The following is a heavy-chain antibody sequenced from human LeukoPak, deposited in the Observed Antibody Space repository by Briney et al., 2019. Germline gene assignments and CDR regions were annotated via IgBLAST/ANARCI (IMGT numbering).Heavy chain of an antibody. CDR1: GGTFSSYA. CDR2: ISGSGGST. CDR3: AKGGSYDDY. Sequence: SCKASGGTFSSYAMSWVRQAPGKGLEWVSAISGSGGSTYYADSVKGRFTISRDNSKNTLYLQMNSLRAEDTAVYYCAKGGSYDDYWGQGTLVTVSS. J-gene: IGHJ4*02. V-gene: IGHV3-23*01. D-gene: IGHD3-16*01.